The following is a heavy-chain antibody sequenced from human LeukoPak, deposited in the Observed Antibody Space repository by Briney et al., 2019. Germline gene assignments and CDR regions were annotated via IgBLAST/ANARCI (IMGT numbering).Heavy chain of an antibody. CDR1: EYTFTDYY. D-gene: IGHD3-16*01. J-gene: IGHJ3*02. CDR2: INPKSGGT. CDR3: ARGGLRPGLDAFDI. V-gene: IGHV1-2*02. Sequence: ASVKVSCKASEYTFTDYYMHWVRQAPGQGLEWMGWINPKSGGTRYAQKFQGRVTMTRDTSISTTCMELSRLTSDDTAVYYCARGGLRPGLDAFDIWGQGTTVTVSS.